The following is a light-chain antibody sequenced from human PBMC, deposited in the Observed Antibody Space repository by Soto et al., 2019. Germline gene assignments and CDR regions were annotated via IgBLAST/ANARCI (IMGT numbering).Light chain of an antibody. CDR2: DVS. CDR1: SSDVGTYDF. V-gene: IGLV2-11*01. CDR3: SSYAGSSNV. J-gene: IGLJ1*01. Sequence: QSVLTQPRSVSGSPGQSVTISCTGTSSDVGTYDFVSWYQQHPGKAPRLMIFDVSERPSGVPDRFSGSKSSNTASLTISGLQAADEADYYCSSYAGSSNVFGTGTKVTVL.